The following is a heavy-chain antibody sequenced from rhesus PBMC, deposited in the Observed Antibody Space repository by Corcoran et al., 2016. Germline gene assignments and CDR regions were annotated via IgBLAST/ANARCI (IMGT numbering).Heavy chain of an antibody. D-gene: IGHD3-16*01. V-gene: IGHV4-65*01. CDR1: GGSISSSNW. CDR2: ISGISGST. CDR3: ARVTYYYSGSYYYYFDY. J-gene: IGHJ4*01. Sequence: QVQLQESGPGLVKLSETLSLTCAVSGGSISSSNWWSWIRQSPGKGLEWIGYISGISGSTYYNPSLKIRVTISPDPSKNQFSLKLSSVTAADTAVYYCARVTYYYSGSYYYYFDYWGQGVLVTVSS.